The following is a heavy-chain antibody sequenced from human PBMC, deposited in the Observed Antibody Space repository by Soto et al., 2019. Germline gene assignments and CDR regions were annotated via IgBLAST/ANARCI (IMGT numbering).Heavy chain of an antibody. V-gene: IGHV3-13*05. D-gene: IGHD1-1*01. J-gene: IGHJ3*02. CDR2: IANTGDP. CDR3: AREGTGGGFDI. CDR1: GFVFSSYD. Sequence: EVQLEESGGGLVQRGGSLRLSCAASGFVFSSYDMHWVRHTTGAGLEWVSVIANTGDPYYSDSVKGRFTISRDNAKNALDLQMNSLRVGDSAMYYCAREGTGGGFDIWGQGTKVTVSS.